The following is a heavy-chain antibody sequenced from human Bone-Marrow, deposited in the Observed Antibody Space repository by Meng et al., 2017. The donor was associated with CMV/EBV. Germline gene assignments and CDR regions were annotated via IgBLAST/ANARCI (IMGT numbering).Heavy chain of an antibody. D-gene: IGHD3-10*01. CDR1: GFTFDDYA. V-gene: IGHV3-9*01. Sequence: GGSLRLSCAASGFTFDDYAMHWVRQAPGKGLEWVSGISWNSGSICYADSVKGRFTISRDNAKNSLYLQKNSLRAEDTALYYCAKDRNGELWFGESRDYWGQGTLVTVSS. CDR3: AKDRNGELWFGESRDY. CDR2: ISWNSGSI. J-gene: IGHJ4*01.